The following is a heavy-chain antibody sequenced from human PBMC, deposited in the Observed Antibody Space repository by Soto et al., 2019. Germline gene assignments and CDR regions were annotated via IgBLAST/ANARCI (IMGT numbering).Heavy chain of an antibody. CDR2: INHSGST. D-gene: IGHD3-3*01. CDR3: ARGEDTYSDFWSGYYLKSSYGMDV. J-gene: IGHJ6*02. Sequence: SETLSLTCAVYGGSFSGYYWSWIRQPPGKGLEWIGEINHSGSTNYNPSLKSRVTISVDTSKNQFSLKLSSVTAADTAVYYCARGEDTYSDFWSGYYLKSSYGMDVWGQGTTVTV. CDR1: GGSFSGYY. V-gene: IGHV4-34*01.